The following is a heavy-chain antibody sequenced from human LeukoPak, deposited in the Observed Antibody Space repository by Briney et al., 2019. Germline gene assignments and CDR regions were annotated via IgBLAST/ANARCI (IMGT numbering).Heavy chain of an antibody. J-gene: IGHJ2*01. Sequence: SETLSLTCAVYGGSFSGYYWSWIRQPPGKGLEWIGEINHSGSANYNPSLKSRVTISVDTSKNQFSLKLSSVTAADTAVYYCARGMKARRYFDLWGRGTLVTVSS. CDR2: INHSGSA. CDR3: ARGMKARRYFDL. CDR1: GGSFSGYY. D-gene: IGHD3-16*01. V-gene: IGHV4-34*01.